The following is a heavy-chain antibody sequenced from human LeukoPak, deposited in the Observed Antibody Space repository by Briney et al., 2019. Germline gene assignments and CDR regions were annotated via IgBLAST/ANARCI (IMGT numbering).Heavy chain of an antibody. CDR3: ARELYSSSWNDY. CDR2: ISDSGRST. Sequence: GGSLRLSCAASGFTFSSYSMNWVRQAPGKGLEWVSYISDSGRSTFYADSVKGRFTISIDNAKNSLYLQMSSLRVEDTAVYYCARELYSSSWNDYWGQGTLVTVSS. J-gene: IGHJ4*02. CDR1: GFTFSSYS. V-gene: IGHV3-48*04. D-gene: IGHD6-13*01.